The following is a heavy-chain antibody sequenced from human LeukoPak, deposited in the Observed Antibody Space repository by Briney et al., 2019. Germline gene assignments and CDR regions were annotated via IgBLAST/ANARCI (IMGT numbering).Heavy chain of an antibody. V-gene: IGHV3-21*01. J-gene: IGHJ4*02. CDR2: ISSSSSYI. CDR3: ARDLNRSSYSSSYYY. D-gene: IGHD6-13*01. CDR1: GFTFSSYS. Sequence: NPGRSLRLSCAASGFTFSSYSMNWVRQAPGKGLEWVSSISSSSSYIYYADSVKGRFTISRDNAKNSLYLQMNSLRAEDTAVYYCARDLNRSSYSSSYYYWGQGTLVTVSS.